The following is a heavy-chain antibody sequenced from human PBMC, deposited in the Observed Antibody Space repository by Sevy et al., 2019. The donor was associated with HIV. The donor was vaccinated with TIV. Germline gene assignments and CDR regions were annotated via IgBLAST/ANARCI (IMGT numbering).Heavy chain of an antibody. V-gene: IGHV1-18*04. Sequence: ASVKVSCKASGYTFTSYGISWVRQAPGQGLELMGWVSAYNGNTNYAQRLQGRVTMTTDTSTSTAYMELRSLRSDDTAVYYCAREDTAMRNQVDYWGQGTLVTVSS. CDR2: VSAYNGNT. J-gene: IGHJ4*02. CDR1: GYTFTSYG. D-gene: IGHD5-18*01. CDR3: AREDTAMRNQVDY.